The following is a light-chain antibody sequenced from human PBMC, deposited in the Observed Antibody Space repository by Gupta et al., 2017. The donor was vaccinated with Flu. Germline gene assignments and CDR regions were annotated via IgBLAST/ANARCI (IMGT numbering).Light chain of an antibody. CDR3: QQVSSYPYT. J-gene: IGKJ2*01. CDR2: AAS. CDR1: QGIRSY. V-gene: IGKV1-9*01. Sequence: QGIRSYLGWYQQKPGKAPKLLIYAASNLQSGVPSRFSGSGSRTQYTLTISSLQAEDFASYYCQQVSSYPYTFGQGTKLEI.